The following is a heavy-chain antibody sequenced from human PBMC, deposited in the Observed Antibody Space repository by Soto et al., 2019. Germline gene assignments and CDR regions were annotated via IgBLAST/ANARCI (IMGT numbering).Heavy chain of an antibody. CDR2: ISAYNGNT. CDR1: GYTFTSYG. V-gene: IGHV1-18*01. J-gene: IGHJ4*02. D-gene: IGHD6-6*01. Sequence: QVQLVQSGAEVKKPGASVKVSCKASGYTFTSYGISWVRQAPGQGLEWMGWISAYNGNTNYAQKLQGRVTMTTDTSKSTGYMELRSLRSDDTAVYYGARDQWIAARPRGLGYWGQGTLVTVSS. CDR3: ARDQWIAARPRGLGY.